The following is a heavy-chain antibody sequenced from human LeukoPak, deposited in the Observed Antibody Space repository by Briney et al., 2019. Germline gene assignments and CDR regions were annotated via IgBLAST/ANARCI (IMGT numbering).Heavy chain of an antibody. V-gene: IGHV3-30*02. J-gene: IGHJ4*02. Sequence: GGSLRLSCAASGFTFSSYGMHWVRQAPGKGLDWVAFIHHDGSNKYYADSVRGRFTISRDNSKNTLYLQMNSLRAADTAVYYCAKDTVNSGSSYWGQGTLVTVSS. CDR3: AKDTVNSGSSY. CDR1: GFTFSSYG. CDR2: IHHDGSNK. D-gene: IGHD6-19*01.